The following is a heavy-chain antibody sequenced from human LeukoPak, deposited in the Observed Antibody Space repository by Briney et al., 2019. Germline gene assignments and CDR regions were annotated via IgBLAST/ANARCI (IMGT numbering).Heavy chain of an antibody. CDR1: GFTFSSYA. J-gene: IGHJ4*02. Sequence: GGSLRLSCAASGFTFSSYAMSWVRQAPGKGLEWVSGISGSGGSTNYADSVKGRFTISRDNSKNTLYLQMNSLRAEDTAVYYCAKGYSSSWSAIDYWGQGTLVTVSS. V-gene: IGHV3-23*01. CDR3: AKGYSSSWSAIDY. D-gene: IGHD6-13*01. CDR2: ISGSGGST.